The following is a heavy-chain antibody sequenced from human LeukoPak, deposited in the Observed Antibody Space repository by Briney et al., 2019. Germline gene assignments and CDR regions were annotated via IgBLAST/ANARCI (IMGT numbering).Heavy chain of an antibody. Sequence: GRSLRLFCAASGFTFDDYAMHWVRQAPGKGLEWVSGISWNSGSIGYADSVKGRFTISRDNAKNSLYLQMNSLRAEDTALYYCAKDIAYYDSSGQSDYWGQGTLVTVSS. CDR2: ISWNSGSI. CDR1: GFTFDDYA. V-gene: IGHV3-9*01. CDR3: AKDIAYYDSSGQSDY. J-gene: IGHJ4*02. D-gene: IGHD3-22*01.